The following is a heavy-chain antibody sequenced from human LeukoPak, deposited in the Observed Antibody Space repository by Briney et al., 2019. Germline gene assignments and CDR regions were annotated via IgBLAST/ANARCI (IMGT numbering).Heavy chain of an antibody. Sequence: GASVTVSFKASGYTFSSYGFSWVRQAPGQGLEWMGWINAYNGNTNYAQNLQGRVTMTTDTSTGTAYMELRSLRSDDTAVYYCARRQGTTLNFDYWGQGTLVTVSS. CDR1: GYTFSSYG. CDR3: ARRQGTTLNFDY. D-gene: IGHD1-1*01. J-gene: IGHJ4*02. V-gene: IGHV1-18*01. CDR2: INAYNGNT.